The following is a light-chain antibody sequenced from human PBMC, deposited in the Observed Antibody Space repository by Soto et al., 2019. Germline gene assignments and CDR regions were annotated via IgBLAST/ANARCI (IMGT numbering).Light chain of an antibody. CDR3: QQYANSPRT. V-gene: IGKV3-20*01. CDR1: QSVSSSH. Sequence: ILMTPYPGTLSLSPGERATLSCRASQSVSSSHLAWYQQKPGPAPRPLIYDASSRATGIPDRFSGSGSGTDFTLTISRLEPEEFAVYYCQQYANSPRTFGRGTK. J-gene: IGKJ2*02. CDR2: DAS.